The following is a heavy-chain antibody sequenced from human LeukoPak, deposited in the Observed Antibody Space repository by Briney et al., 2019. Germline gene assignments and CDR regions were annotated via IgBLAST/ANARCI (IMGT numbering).Heavy chain of an antibody. CDR3: ASQENRYSSGWYDYGMDV. D-gene: IGHD6-19*01. CDR2: ISYDGSNK. CDR1: GFTFSSYS. V-gene: IGHV3-30*03. Sequence: GGSLRLSCAASGFTFSSYSMNWVRQAPGKGLEWVAVISYDGSNKYYADSVRGRFTISRDNSKNTLYLQMNSLRAEDTAVYYCASQENRYSSGWYDYGMDVWGQGTTVTVSS. J-gene: IGHJ6*02.